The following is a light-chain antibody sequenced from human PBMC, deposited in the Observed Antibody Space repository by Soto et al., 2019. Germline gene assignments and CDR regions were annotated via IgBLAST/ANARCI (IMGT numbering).Light chain of an antibody. CDR1: QTIDNY. CDR3: QQTCSQQNYGSPALT. CDR2: AAS. Sequence: DIQMTQSPSSRSASVGDRVTISCRASQTIDNYLNWYQQKPGKAPKLVIFAASNLQSGVPSRFSGGGSGTDFTLTISSLQTEDLEPYYCQQTCSQQNYGSPALTFGGGTKVEI. V-gene: IGKV1-39*01. J-gene: IGKJ4*01.